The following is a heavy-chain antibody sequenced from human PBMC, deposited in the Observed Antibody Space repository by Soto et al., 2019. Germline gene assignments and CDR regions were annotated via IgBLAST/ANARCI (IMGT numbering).Heavy chain of an antibody. V-gene: IGHV3-30*18. CDR1: GFTFSNYG. J-gene: IGHJ4*02. D-gene: IGHD5-18*01. CDR3: AKDLTYNYGTLGY. Sequence: GGSLRLSCAASGFTFSNYGMHWVRQAPGKGLEWVTVISYDVSNKYYADSVRGRFTISRDDSKNTLYLQMNSLRAEDTAVYYCAKDLTYNYGTLGYWGQGTLVTVSS. CDR2: ISYDVSNK.